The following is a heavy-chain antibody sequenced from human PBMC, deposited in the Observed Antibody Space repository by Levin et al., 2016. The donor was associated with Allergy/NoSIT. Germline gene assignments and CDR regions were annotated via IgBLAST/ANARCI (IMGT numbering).Heavy chain of an antibody. CDR3: ARWERHPVYYYYYGMDV. V-gene: IGHV5-51*01. J-gene: IGHJ6*02. Sequence: VRQMPGKGLEWMGIIYPGDSDTRYSPSFQGQVTISADKSISTAYLQWSSLKASDTAMYYCARWERHPVYYYYYGMDVWGQGTTVTVSS. CDR2: IYPGDSDT. D-gene: IGHD1-26*01.